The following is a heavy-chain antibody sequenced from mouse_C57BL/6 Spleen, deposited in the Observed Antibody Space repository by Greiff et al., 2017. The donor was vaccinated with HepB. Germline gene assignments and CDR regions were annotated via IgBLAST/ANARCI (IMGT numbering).Heavy chain of an antibody. CDR1: GYTFTSYG. CDR2: IYPRSGNT. J-gene: IGHJ2*01. V-gene: IGHV1-81*01. Sequence: QVQLKESGAELARPGASVKLSCKASGYTFTSYGISWVKQRTGQGLEWIGEIYPRSGNTYYNEKFKGKATLTADKSSSTAYMELRSLTSEDSAVYFCARGGPTTVVATDYFDYWGQGTTLTVSS. CDR3: ARGGPTTVVATDYFDY. D-gene: IGHD1-1*01.